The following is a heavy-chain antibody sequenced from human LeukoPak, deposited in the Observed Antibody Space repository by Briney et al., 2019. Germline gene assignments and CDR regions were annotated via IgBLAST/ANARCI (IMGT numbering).Heavy chain of an antibody. CDR1: EFSVGSNY. CDR2: ITESGSNT. V-gene: IGHV3-23*01. CDR3: VKNSRYCTKAACYDH. Sequence: GGSLRLSCAASEFSVGSNYMTWVRQAPGKGLEWVSVITESGSNTYYADSVKGRFTISRDNSKNTLYLLMNSLRAEDTATYYCVKNSRYCTKAACYDHWGQGTLVTVSS. D-gene: IGHD2-8*01. J-gene: IGHJ4*02.